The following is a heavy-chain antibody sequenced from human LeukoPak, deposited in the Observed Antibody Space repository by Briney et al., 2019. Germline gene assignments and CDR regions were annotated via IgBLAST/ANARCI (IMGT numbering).Heavy chain of an antibody. CDR1: GYTFTSYY. Sequence: ASVKVSCKASGYTFTSYYMHWVRQAPGQGLEWMGIINPSGGSTSYAQKFQGRVTMTRDTSTSTVYMELSSLRSEDTAVYYCARDLVRSEDTAMVTLDYWGQGTLATVSS. CDR3: ARDLVRSEDTAMVTLDY. CDR2: INPSGGST. J-gene: IGHJ4*02. D-gene: IGHD5-18*01. V-gene: IGHV1-46*01.